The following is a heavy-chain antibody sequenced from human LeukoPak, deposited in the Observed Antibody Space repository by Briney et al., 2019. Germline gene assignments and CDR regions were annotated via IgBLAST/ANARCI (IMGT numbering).Heavy chain of an antibody. CDR1: GGSFSGYY. CDR3: ARALSRPPIGPLGN. Sequence: SETLSLTCAVYGGSFSGYYWSWIRQPPGKGLEWIGEINHSGSTNYNPSLKSRVTISVDTSKNQFSLKLSSVTAADTAVYYCARALSRPPIGPLGNWGPGTQVTASP. CDR2: INHSGST. D-gene: IGHD1-26*01. J-gene: IGHJ4*02. V-gene: IGHV4-34*01.